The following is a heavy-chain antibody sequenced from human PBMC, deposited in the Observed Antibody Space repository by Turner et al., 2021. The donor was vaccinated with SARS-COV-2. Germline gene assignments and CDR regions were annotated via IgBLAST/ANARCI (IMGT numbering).Heavy chain of an antibody. V-gene: IGHV3-30*03. CDR2: ISFDGTNK. CDR1: GFTFSGYA. J-gene: IGHJ3*02. CDR3: ATNSPTNAFDI. Sequence: QVQLVESGGGVVQPGRSLRLSCAASGFTFSGYAMHWVRQAPGKGLEWVAVISFDGTNKFYADSEKGRFTISRDNSKNTLYLQMNSLRTEDTAVYYCATNSPTNAFDIWGQGTMVTVSS. D-gene: IGHD1-1*01.